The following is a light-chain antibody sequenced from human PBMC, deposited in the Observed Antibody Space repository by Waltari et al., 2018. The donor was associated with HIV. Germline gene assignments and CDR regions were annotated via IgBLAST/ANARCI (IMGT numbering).Light chain of an antibody. CDR1: HSIGNN. Sequence: EIVMMPSPATVSVSTGEGATLSCRARHSIGNNLAWHQQRPGQAPRLLIYSAPTRATGIPARFSGSGSGTQFTLTIDSLQSEDFAIYYCQHYNNWPYTFGQGTRLEIK. CDR2: SAP. CDR3: QHYNNWPYT. J-gene: IGKJ2*01. V-gene: IGKV3-15*01.